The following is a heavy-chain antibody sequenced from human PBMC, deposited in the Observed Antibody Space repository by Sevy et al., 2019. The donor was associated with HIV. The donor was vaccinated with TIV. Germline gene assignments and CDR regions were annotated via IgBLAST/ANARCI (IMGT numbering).Heavy chain of an antibody. CDR2: ITSSDNNI. V-gene: IGHV3-23*01. J-gene: IGHJ4*02. CDR3: GTNYDDTSGYYILDY. CDR1: GFTFSTYA. Sequence: GGSLRLSCAASGFTFSTYAMTWVRQTPGKGLEWVSSITSSDNNIYYADSVEGRFTISRDNSENTLYLQMSSLRAEDTALYYCGTNYDDTSGYYILDYWGQGTLVTVSS. D-gene: IGHD3-22*01.